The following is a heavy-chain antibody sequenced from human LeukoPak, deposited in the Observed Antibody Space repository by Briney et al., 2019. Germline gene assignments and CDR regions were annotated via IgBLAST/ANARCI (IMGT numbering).Heavy chain of an antibody. CDR2: MNPHSGGT. CDR3: VRDGDGRINFDC. CDR1: GYTFTDYF. V-gene: IGHV1-2*02. Sequence: GASVKVSCKASGYTFTDYFLHWVRQVPGQGLEWMGWMNPHSGGTNYAQKFQGRVTMTRDTSVSTDYMELSRLTSDDTAVYYCVRDGDGRINFDCWGQGTLVTVSS. D-gene: IGHD3-10*01. J-gene: IGHJ4*02.